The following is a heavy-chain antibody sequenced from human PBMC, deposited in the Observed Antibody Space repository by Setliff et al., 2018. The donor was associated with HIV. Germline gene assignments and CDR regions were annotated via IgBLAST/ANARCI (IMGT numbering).Heavy chain of an antibody. Sequence: LKISCKGSGYSFPSYWIGWVRQMPGKGLEWMGIIYPGDSDTRYSPSFQGQVTISADKSISTAYLQWSSLKASDTAMYYCARHIGLDSSSWYFGNHYYMDVWGKGTTVTVSS. CDR2: IYPGDSDT. V-gene: IGHV5-51*01. J-gene: IGHJ6*03. D-gene: IGHD6-13*01. CDR3: ARHIGLDSSSWYFGNHYYMDV. CDR1: GYSFPSYW.